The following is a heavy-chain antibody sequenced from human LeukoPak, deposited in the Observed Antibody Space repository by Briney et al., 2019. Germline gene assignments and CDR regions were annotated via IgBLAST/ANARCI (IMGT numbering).Heavy chain of an antibody. CDR1: GFTFSSYA. V-gene: IGHV3-30-3*01. CDR3: ARELAVVVPAGLRYYYYGMDV. Sequence: GGSLRLSCAASGFTFSSYAMHWVRQAPGKGLEWVAVISYDGSNKYYADSVKGRFTISRDNSKNTLYLQMNSLRAEDTAVYYCARELAVVVPAGLRYYYYGMDVWGQGTTVTVSS. CDR2: ISYDGSNK. J-gene: IGHJ6*02. D-gene: IGHD2-2*01.